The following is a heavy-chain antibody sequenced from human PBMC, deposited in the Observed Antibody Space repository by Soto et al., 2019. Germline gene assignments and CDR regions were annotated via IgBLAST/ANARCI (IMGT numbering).Heavy chain of an antibody. V-gene: IGHV4-39*01. CDR1: GASISSRDYY. D-gene: IGHD2-2*01. CDR2: IDYNGVT. CDR3: GRVMIGTSRHTDSDY. Sequence: PSETLSLTCSVSGASISSRDYYWGWIRQTPGKGLEWIGNIDYNGVTYYNPSLKSRVTVSKYTSKNQFSLKVASVTAADTAIYYCGRVMIGTSRHTDSDYWGQGTQVTVSS. J-gene: IGHJ4*02.